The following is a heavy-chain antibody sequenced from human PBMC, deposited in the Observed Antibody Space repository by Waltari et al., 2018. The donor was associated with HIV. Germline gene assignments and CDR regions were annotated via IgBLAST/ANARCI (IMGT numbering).Heavy chain of an antibody. V-gene: IGHV4-34*02. D-gene: IGHD3-22*01. Sequence: QVQLQQWGTGLLKPSETLSLTCAVSGGSLSGYYWSWIRQSPGKGLEWIGQISHSGTTNYNPSLKRRVTMSVDTSRKQLSLKLTSVTAADTAVYYCARGYYYDTTEGWFDPWGQGTLVTVSS. CDR3: ARGYYYDTTEGWFDP. J-gene: IGHJ5*02. CDR1: GGSLSGYY. CDR2: ISHSGTT.